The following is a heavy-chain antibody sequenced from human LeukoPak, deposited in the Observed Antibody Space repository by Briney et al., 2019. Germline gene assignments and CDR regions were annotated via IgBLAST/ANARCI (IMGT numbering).Heavy chain of an antibody. Sequence: GGSLRLSCAASGFTFSTYSMNWVRQAPGKGLEWVSSIDRSSYIYYADSVKGRFTISRDNAKNSLYLQMNSLRAEDTAMYYCARDSAGNDYWGQGTLVTVSS. D-gene: IGHD6-13*01. CDR2: IDRSSYI. V-gene: IGHV3-21*01. J-gene: IGHJ4*02. CDR1: GFTFSTYS. CDR3: ARDSAGNDY.